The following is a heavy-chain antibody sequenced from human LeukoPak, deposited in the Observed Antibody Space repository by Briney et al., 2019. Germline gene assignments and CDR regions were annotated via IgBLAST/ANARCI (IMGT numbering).Heavy chain of an antibody. CDR2: IYRTGSA. Sequence: PSETLSLTCTVSGGSINSVTYYRSWIRQPPGKALEWIGYIYRTGSAYYNPSLESRVAISVDTSRNQFSLELRAVTAADTAVYYCARDGSNYGNYWYFDLWGRGTLVTVSS. CDR1: GGSINSVTYY. V-gene: IGHV4-31*03. J-gene: IGHJ2*01. CDR3: ARDGSNYGNYWYFDL. D-gene: IGHD4/OR15-4a*01.